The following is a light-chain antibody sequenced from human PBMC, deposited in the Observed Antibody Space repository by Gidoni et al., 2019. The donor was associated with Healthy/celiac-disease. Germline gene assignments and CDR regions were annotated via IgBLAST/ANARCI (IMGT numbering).Light chain of an antibody. J-gene: IGLJ3*02. Sequence: SYVLTQPPSVSVAPGQTARITCGGNNIGSKSVHWYQQKPGRAPVLVVYDDSDRPSGIPERFSGSNSGNTATLTISRVEAGDEADYYCQVWDSSSDSWVFGGGTKLTVL. CDR1: NIGSKS. CDR3: QVWDSSSDSWV. CDR2: DDS. V-gene: IGLV3-21*02.